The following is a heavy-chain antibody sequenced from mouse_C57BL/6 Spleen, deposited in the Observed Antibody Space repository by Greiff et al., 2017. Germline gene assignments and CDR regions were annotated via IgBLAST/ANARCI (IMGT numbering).Heavy chain of an antibody. Sequence: QVQLKESGAELARPGASVTLSCKASGYTFTSYGISWVKQRTGQGLEWIGEIYPRSGNTYYNEKFKGKATLTADKSSSTAYMELRSLTSEDSAVYFCVQTAQAHYYAMDYWGQGTSVTVSS. CDR2: IYPRSGNT. V-gene: IGHV1-81*01. J-gene: IGHJ4*01. D-gene: IGHD3-2*02. CDR1: GYTFTSYG. CDR3: VQTAQAHYYAMDY.